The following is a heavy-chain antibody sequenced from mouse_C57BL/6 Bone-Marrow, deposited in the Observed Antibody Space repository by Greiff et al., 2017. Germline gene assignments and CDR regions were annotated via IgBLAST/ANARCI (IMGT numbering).Heavy chain of an antibody. V-gene: IGHV14-4*01. CDR1: GFNIKDDY. CDR3: TTGYDWFAY. CDR2: IDPENGDT. Sequence: VQLKESGAELVRPGASVKLSCTASGFNIKDDYMHWVKQRPEQGLEWIGWIDPENGDTEYASKFQGKATITADTSSNTAYLQLSSLTSEDTAVHYCTTGYDWFAYWGQGTLVTVSA. J-gene: IGHJ3*01. D-gene: IGHD2-3*01.